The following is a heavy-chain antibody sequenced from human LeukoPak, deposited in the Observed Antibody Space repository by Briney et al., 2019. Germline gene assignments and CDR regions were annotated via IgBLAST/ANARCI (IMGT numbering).Heavy chain of an antibody. CDR2: ISYDGSNK. J-gene: IGHJ4*02. CDR3: ARDLSTRPGDY. V-gene: IGHV3-30*01. Sequence: GGSLRLSCAASGFTFSSYAMHWVRQAPGKGLEWVAVISYDGSNKYYADSVKGRFTISRDNSKNTLYLQMNSLRAEDTAVYYCARDLSTRPGDYWGQGTLVTVPS. CDR1: GFTFSSYA. D-gene: IGHD2-2*01.